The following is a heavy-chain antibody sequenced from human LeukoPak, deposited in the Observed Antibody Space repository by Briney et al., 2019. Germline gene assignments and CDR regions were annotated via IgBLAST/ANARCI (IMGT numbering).Heavy chain of an antibody. CDR3: ARDFDMGITPGDDFDF. Sequence: GGSLRLSCAASGFSFSKYWIHWVRQTPGEGLVWVARIKEDGTYTSYADSVKGRFTISRDNARNTVFLQMNSLRAEDTAVYYWARDFDMGITPGDDFDFWGQGTLVTVSS. CDR2: IKEDGTYT. J-gene: IGHJ4*02. D-gene: IGHD3-9*01. V-gene: IGHV3-74*01. CDR1: GFSFSKYW.